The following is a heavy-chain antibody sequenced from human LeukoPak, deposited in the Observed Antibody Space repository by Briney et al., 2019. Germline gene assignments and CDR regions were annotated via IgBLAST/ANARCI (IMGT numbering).Heavy chain of an antibody. Sequence: QPGGSLRLSCAASEFTFSSYAMRWVRQAPGKRLEWVSAISGSGDTTYYADSVKGRFTISRDNAKNSLYLQMNSLRADDTAVYYCARDMTTVTTIDYWGQGTLVTVSS. J-gene: IGHJ4*02. CDR1: EFTFSSYA. D-gene: IGHD4-17*01. CDR3: ARDMTTVTTIDY. CDR2: ISGSGDTT. V-gene: IGHV3-23*01.